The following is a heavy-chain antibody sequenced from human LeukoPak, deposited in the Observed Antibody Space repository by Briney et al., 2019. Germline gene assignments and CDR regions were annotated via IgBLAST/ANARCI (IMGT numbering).Heavy chain of an antibody. J-gene: IGHJ3*02. CDR3: AKVGLDAFDI. Sequence: PGGSLRLSCAASGFTFSIYGMHWVRQAPGKGLEWVAVISYVGSNKYYADSVKGRFTISRDNSKNTLYLQMNSLRAEDTAVYYCAKVGLDAFDIWGQGTMVTVSS. D-gene: IGHD3-10*01. V-gene: IGHV3-30*18. CDR1: GFTFSIYG. CDR2: ISYVGSNK.